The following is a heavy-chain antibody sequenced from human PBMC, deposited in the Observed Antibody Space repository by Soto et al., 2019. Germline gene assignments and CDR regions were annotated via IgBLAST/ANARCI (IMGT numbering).Heavy chain of an antibody. J-gene: IGHJ4*02. CDR3: AKEQWELDTLGGPYCDY. CDR1: GFTFSSYA. Sequence: EVQLLESGGGLVQPGGSLRLSCAASGFTFSSYAMSWVRQAPGKGLEWVSAISGSGGSTYYADSVKGRFTISRDNSKNTLYMQMNRLRAEDTAVYYCAKEQWELDTLGGPYCDYWGQGTLVTVSS. CDR2: ISGSGGST. D-gene: IGHD1-26*01. V-gene: IGHV3-23*01.